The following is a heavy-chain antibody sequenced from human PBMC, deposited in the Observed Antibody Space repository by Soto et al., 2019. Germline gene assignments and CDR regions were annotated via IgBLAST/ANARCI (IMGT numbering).Heavy chain of an antibody. D-gene: IGHD2-8*02. J-gene: IGHJ6*02. CDR3: AREPKAEPPTGYYGIDV. V-gene: IGHV3-33*01. CDR1: GFTFSSYG. Sequence: PGGSLRLSCAASGFTFSSYGMHWVRQAPGKGLEWVAVIWYDGSNKYYADSVKGRFTISRDNSKNTLYLQMNSLRAEDTAVYYCAREPKAEPPTGYYGIDVWGQGTTVTV. CDR2: IWYDGSNK.